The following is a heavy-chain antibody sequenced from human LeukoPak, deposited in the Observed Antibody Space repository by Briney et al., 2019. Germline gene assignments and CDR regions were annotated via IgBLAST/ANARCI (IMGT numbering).Heavy chain of an antibody. D-gene: IGHD3-3*01. Sequence: GGSLRLSCAASGFTLSGYWMSWVRQAPGKGPEWVANIKPDGSETYYEDSLRSRFANSRDNAKSSLYLQLNSLRAEDTAIYYCVRYDFWSGYHHFDYWGQGTLVTVSS. V-gene: IGHV3-7*01. CDR1: GFTLSGYW. CDR2: IKPDGSET. J-gene: IGHJ4*02. CDR3: VRYDFWSGYHHFDY.